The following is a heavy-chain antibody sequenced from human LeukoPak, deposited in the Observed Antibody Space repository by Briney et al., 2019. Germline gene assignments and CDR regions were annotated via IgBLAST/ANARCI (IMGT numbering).Heavy chain of an antibody. D-gene: IGHD3-16*02. CDR2: IKQDRSEK. CDR3: ARRSYGSWGY. J-gene: IGHJ4*02. CDR1: GFTFTNYW. Sequence: GGSLRLSCAASGFTFTNYWMSWVRQAPGKGLELVANIKQDRSEKYYVDSVKGRFTISRDNAKNSVYLQMNSLRAEDTAVYYCARRSYGSWGYWGQGTLVTVSS. V-gene: IGHV3-7*01.